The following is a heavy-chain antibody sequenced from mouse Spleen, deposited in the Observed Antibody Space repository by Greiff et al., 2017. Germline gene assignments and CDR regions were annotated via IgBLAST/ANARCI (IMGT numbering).Heavy chain of an antibody. CDR1: GYTFTDYE. J-gene: IGHJ3*01. Sequence: QVQLQQSGAELVRPGASVTLSCKASGYTFTDYEMHWVKQTPVHGLEWIGAIDPETGGTAYNQKFKGKAILTADKSSSTAYMELRSLTSEDSAVYYCKRGDGNYAWFGYWGQGTLVTVSA. CDR3: KRGDGNYAWFGY. D-gene: IGHD2-1*01. V-gene: IGHV1-15*01. CDR2: IDPETGGT.